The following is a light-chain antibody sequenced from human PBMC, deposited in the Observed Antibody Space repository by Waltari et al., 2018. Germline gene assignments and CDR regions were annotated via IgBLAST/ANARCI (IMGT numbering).Light chain of an antibody. CDR2: DAS. Sequence: VVLTQSPATLSLSAGEGAILSCRASQNINTFLAWYQQKPGQAPRLLIYDASNRATGVPVRFSGGGSGTDFTLTISSLEPEDFAVYYCQQRAVWPPNFGGGTKVEIK. CDR1: QNINTF. CDR3: QQRAVWPPN. V-gene: IGKV3-11*01. J-gene: IGKJ4*01.